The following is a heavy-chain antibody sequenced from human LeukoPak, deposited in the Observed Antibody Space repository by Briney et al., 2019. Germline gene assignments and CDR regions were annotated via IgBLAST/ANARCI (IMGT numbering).Heavy chain of an antibody. J-gene: IGHJ4*02. CDR1: GLSVSSNY. CDR3: VRGKGVSMLYYFDY. D-gene: IGHD3-10*01. CDR2: IYSDGTT. Sequence: PGGSLRLSCAASGLSVSSNYMSWVRQAPGKGLEWVSVIYSDGTTYYADSVKGRLTISRDNSKNTLYLQMNSLRAEDTAMYYCVRGKGVSMLYYFDYWGQGTLVTVSS. V-gene: IGHV3-66*02.